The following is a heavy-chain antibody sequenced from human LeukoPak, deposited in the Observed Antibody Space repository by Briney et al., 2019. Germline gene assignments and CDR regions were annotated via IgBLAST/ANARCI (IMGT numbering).Heavy chain of an antibody. CDR2: SDPEDGKT. V-gene: IGHV1-24*01. D-gene: IGHD3-10*01. CDR1: GYSLSDLS. Sequence: ASVKVSCKVSGYSLSDLSMHWVRQAPGKGLEWMGGSDPEDGKTIYARDFQGRVTMTEDTSTHTAYMDLNSLGSDDTAVYYCTTGAYGWPFFDNWGQGTLVIVSS. J-gene: IGHJ4*02. CDR3: TTGAYGWPFFDN.